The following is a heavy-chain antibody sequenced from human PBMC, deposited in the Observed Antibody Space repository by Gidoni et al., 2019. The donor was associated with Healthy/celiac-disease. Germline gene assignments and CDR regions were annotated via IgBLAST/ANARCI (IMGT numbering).Heavy chain of an antibody. CDR2: IYHSGST. V-gene: IGHV4-4*02. CDR3: ARERITIFGVVRGGAFDI. D-gene: IGHD3-3*01. CDR1: GGSISSSNW. J-gene: IGHJ3*02. Sequence: QVQLQESGPGLVKPSGTLSLTCAVSGGSISSSNWWSWVRQPPGKGLEWIGEIYHSGSTNYNPSLKSRVTISVDKSKNQFSLKLSSVTAADTAVYYCARERITIFGVVRGGAFDIWGQGTMVTVSS.